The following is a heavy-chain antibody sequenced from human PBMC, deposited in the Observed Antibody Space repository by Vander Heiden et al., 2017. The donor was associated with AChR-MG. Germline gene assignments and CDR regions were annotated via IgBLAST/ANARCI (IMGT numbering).Heavy chain of an antibody. V-gene: IGHV4-30-2*01. CDR1: GGSIRSGGYS. D-gene: IGHD1-20*01. J-gene: IGHJ4*02. CDR2: LYHSGNT. CDR3: ARSIIGIYFDY. Sequence: QLQLQESGSGLVKPSQALSLTCAVSGGSIRSGGYSWSWIRQPPGKGLEWIGYLYHSGNTYYNPSLKSRVTISVDRSKNQFSLKLSSVTAADTAVYYCARSIIGIYFDYWGQGTLVTVSS.